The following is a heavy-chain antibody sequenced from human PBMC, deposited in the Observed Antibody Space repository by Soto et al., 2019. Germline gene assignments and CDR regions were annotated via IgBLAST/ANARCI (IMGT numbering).Heavy chain of an antibody. CDR1: GFTFSDYG. CDR2: MSYDGSHK. J-gene: IGHJ4*02. D-gene: IGHD6-6*01. Sequence: QVQLVESGGGVVQPGRSLRLSCEVSGFTFSDYGMHWVSQAPGKGLEWVAVMSYDGSHKYYADSVKGRFTISRDLSGNTLFLQMNSLRLEDTAVYFCAKEMYPRTVLDSSSPWGDYWGQGTLVTVSS. CDR3: AKEMYPRTVLDSSSPWGDY. V-gene: IGHV3-30*18.